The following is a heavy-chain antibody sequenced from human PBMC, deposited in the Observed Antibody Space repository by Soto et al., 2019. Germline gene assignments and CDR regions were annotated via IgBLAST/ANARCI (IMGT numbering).Heavy chain of an antibody. V-gene: IGHV3-72*01. CDR2: TRNKANSYTT. D-gene: IGHD6-13*01. J-gene: IGHJ4*02. Sequence: GGSLRLSCAASGFTFSDHYMDWVRQAPGKGLEWVGRTRNKANSYTTEYAASVKGRFTISRDDSKNSLYLQMNSLKTEVTSVYCCARVRTGGSYYFDYWGQGTLVTVSS. CDR1: GFTFSDHY. CDR3: ARVRTGGSYYFDY.